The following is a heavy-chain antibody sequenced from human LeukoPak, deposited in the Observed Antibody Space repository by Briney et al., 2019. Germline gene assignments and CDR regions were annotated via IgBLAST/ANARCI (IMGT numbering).Heavy chain of an antibody. CDR2: LSDSGDLT. CDR3: AKDRPPNYSSRQGFSDNWFDP. Sequence: PGGSLRLSCTASGFTLNTYAMTWVRPLPGKGLEWVSNLSDSGDLTYYADSVKGRFTISRDNSRNTLYLQMNSLRVEDTAVYYCAKDRPPNYSSRQGFSDNWFDPWGQGTLVTVSS. D-gene: IGHD2-2*01. V-gene: IGHV3-23*01. J-gene: IGHJ5*02. CDR1: GFTLNTYA.